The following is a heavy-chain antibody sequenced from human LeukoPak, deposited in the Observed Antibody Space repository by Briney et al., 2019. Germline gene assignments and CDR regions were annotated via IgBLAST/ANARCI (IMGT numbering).Heavy chain of an antibody. CDR2: INPNSGGT. J-gene: IGHJ3*02. CDR1: GYTFTGYY. CDR3: AREAYYYDSSGSSDAFDI. Sequence: ASVKVSCKASGYTFTGYYMHWVRQAPGQGLEWMGWINPNSGGTNYAQKFQGRVTMTGDTSISTAYMELSRLRSDDTAVYYCAREAYYYDSSGSSDAFDIWGQGTMVTVSS. V-gene: IGHV1-2*02. D-gene: IGHD3-22*01.